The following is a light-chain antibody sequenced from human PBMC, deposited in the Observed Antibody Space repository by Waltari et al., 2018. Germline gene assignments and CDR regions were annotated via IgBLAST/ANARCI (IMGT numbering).Light chain of an antibody. J-gene: IGLJ3*02. CDR3: QTGGHGTWV. CDR1: SGHSSNL. CDR2: LNADGSP. Sequence: QLVLTQSPSASASLGASVKLTCTLSSGHSSNLIAWLQQLPEKGPRFLMKLNADGSPRRGAGIADRFSGSSSGAERYLTISSLQPEDEADYYCQTGGHGTWVFGGGTKLTVL. V-gene: IGLV4-69*01.